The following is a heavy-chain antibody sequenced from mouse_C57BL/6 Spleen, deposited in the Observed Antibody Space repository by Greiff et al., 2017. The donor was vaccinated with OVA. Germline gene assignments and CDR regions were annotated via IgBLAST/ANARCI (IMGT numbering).Heavy chain of an antibody. J-gene: IGHJ1*03. CDR3: TGGYYGNYEGYFDV. D-gene: IGHD2-1*01. CDR2: IRLKSDNYAT. CDR1: GFTFSNYW. Sequence: EVKLEESGGGLVQPGGSMKLSCVASGFTFSNYWMNWVRQSPEKGLEWVAQIRLKSDNYATHYAESVKGRFTISRDDSKSSVYLQMNNLRAEDTGIYYCTGGYYGNYEGYFDVWGTGTTVTVSS. V-gene: IGHV6-3*01.